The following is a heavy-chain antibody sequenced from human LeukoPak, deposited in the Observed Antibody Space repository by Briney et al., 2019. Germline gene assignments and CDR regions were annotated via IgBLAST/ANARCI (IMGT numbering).Heavy chain of an antibody. CDR1: GFTFSSYT. V-gene: IGHV3-23*01. J-gene: IGHJ4*02. D-gene: IGHD2-21*02. Sequence: GGSLRPSCAPSGFTFSSYTMSWVRQAPGKGLEWVSAMSGSGGSTYYADSVKGRFTISRDNSKNTLYLQMNSLRAEDTAVYYCAKDLAYCDGDCYLGYFDYWGQGAPVTVSS. CDR3: AKDLAYCDGDCYLGYFDY. CDR2: MSGSGGST.